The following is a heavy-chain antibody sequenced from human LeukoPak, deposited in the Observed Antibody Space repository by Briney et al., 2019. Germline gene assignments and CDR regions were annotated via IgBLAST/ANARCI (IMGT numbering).Heavy chain of an antibody. Sequence: ASVKVSCKVSGYTLTELSMHWVRQAPGKGLEWMGGFDPEDGETIYAQKFQGRVTMTEDTSTDTAYMELSSLRSEDTAVYYCATLVRGVKYYYYGKDVWGQGTTVTVSS. CDR2: FDPEDGET. J-gene: IGHJ6*02. CDR1: GYTLTELS. CDR3: ATLVRGVKYYYYGKDV. V-gene: IGHV1-24*01. D-gene: IGHD3-10*01.